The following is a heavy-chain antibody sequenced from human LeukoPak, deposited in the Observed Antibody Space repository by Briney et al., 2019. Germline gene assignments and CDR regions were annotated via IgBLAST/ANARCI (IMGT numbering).Heavy chain of an antibody. J-gene: IGHJ3*02. D-gene: IGHD6-13*01. Sequence: GESLKISCKGSGYSFTSYWISWVRQMPGKGLEWMGRIDPSDSYTNYSPSFQGHVTISADKSISTAYLQWSSLKASDTAVYYCARQGIAAAAYDAFDIWGQGTMVTVSS. CDR3: ARQGIAAAAYDAFDI. CDR2: IDPSDSYT. V-gene: IGHV5-10-1*01. CDR1: GYSFTSYW.